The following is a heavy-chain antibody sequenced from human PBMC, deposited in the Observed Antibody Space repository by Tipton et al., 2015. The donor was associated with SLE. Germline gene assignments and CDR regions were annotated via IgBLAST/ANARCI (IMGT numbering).Heavy chain of an antibody. J-gene: IGHJ5*02. V-gene: IGHV4-38-2*02. D-gene: IGHD3-9*01. Sequence: TLSLTCAVSGYSISSGYYWGWIRQPPGKGLEWIGRVYSSGSTDYNPSLESRVTMSIDTSKNEFSLKLRSVTAADTAIYYCAKDAHYNWLISGNWFDPWGQGSLVTVSS. CDR2: VYSSGST. CDR1: GYSISSGYY. CDR3: AKDAHYNWLISGNWFDP.